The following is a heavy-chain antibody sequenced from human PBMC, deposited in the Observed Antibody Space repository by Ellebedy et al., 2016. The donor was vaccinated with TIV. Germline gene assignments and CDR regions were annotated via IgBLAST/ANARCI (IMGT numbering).Heavy chain of an antibody. CDR1: GGTFSSYA. CDR3: GRGRGYASTGRVYLFDY. V-gene: IGHV1-69*04. J-gene: IGHJ4*02. CDR2: IIPILGIA. Sequence: AASVKVSCKASGGTFSSYAISWVRQAPGQGLEWMGRIIPILGIANYAQNFQGRVTITADKSTSKAYMELSSLTSEDTAVYYCGRGRGYASTGRVYLFDYWGQGSLVTVSS. D-gene: IGHD2-15*01.